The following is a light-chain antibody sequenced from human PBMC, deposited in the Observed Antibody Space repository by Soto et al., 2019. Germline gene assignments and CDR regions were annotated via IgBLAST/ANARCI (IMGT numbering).Light chain of an antibody. Sequence: DIQMTKSPSTLSASVGDRVTITCRASQSISSWLAWYQQKPGKAPKLLIYKASSLKSGVSSMFSGSGSGTEFTLTISSLQPDDFATYYCQQYNSYPLTFGQGTKVEIK. J-gene: IGKJ1*01. CDR2: KAS. CDR3: QQYNSYPLT. CDR1: QSISSW. V-gene: IGKV1-5*03.